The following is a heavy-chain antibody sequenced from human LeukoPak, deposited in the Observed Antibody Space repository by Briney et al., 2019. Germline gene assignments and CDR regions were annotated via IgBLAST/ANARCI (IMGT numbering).Heavy chain of an antibody. J-gene: IGHJ4*02. Sequence: GESLKISCKVSGYSVPSYWITWVRQVPGKGLEWMGRIAPSDSYTNYNPSFEGHVTMSVEKSITTVYLQWSSLKASDTAMYYCARHGESYSSSWPLIDYWGQGTLVTVSS. CDR3: ARHGESYSSSWPLIDY. V-gene: IGHV5-10-1*01. CDR1: GYSVPSYW. CDR2: IAPSDSYT. D-gene: IGHD6-13*01.